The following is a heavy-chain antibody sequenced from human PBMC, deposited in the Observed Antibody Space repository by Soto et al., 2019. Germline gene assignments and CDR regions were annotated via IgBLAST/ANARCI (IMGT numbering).Heavy chain of an antibody. CDR1: GGTFSSYA. J-gene: IGHJ4*02. D-gene: IGHD6-19*01. V-gene: IGHV1-69*13. CDR2: IIPIFGTA. CDR3: ARVSAVAGTFDY. Sequence: ASVKVSCKASGGTFSSYAISWVRQAPGQGLEWMGGIIPIFGTANYAQKFQGRVTITADESTSTAYMELSSLRSEDTAVYYCARVSAVAGTFDYWGQGTLVTVSS.